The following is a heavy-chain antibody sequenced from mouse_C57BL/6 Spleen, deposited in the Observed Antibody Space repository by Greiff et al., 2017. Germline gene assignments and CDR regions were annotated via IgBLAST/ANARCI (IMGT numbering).Heavy chain of an antibody. CDR1: GYTFTSYW. D-gene: IGHD2-5*01. Sequence: QVQLKQPGAELVKPGASVKLSCKASGYTFTSYWMHWVKQRPGQGLEWIGMIHPNSGSTNYNEKFKSKATLTVDKSSSTAYMQLSSLTSEDSAVYYCARWDYYSNTMDYWGQGTSVTVSS. V-gene: IGHV1-64*01. CDR2: IHPNSGST. J-gene: IGHJ4*01. CDR3: ARWDYYSNTMDY.